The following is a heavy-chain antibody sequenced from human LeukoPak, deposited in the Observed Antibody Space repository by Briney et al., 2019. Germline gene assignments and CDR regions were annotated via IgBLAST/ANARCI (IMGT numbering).Heavy chain of an antibody. CDR3: AKDKVRWAFDI. CDR2: ISGSDSNT. CDR1: GFTFGSYA. Sequence: GGSLRLSCAASGFTFGSYAMRWVRQAPGKGLEWVSAISGSDSNTFYADSVKGRFTISRDNSKNTLYLQMNSLRAEDTAVYYCAKDKVRWAFDIWGQGTMVTVSS. D-gene: IGHD4-23*01. V-gene: IGHV3-23*01. J-gene: IGHJ3*02.